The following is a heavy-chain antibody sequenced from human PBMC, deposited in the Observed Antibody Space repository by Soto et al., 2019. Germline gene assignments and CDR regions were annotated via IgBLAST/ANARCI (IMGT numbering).Heavy chain of an antibody. CDR1: GYTFTSYG. CDR2: ISAYNGNT. D-gene: IGHD6-19*01. Sequence: ASVKVSCKASGYTFTSYGISWVRQAPGQGLEWMGWISAYNGNTNYAQKLQGRVTMTTDTSTSTAYMELRSLRSDDTAVYYCARAAKDSSGWSNYYYYYYMDVWGKGTTVTVSS. J-gene: IGHJ6*03. CDR3: ARAAKDSSGWSNYYYYYYMDV. V-gene: IGHV1-18*01.